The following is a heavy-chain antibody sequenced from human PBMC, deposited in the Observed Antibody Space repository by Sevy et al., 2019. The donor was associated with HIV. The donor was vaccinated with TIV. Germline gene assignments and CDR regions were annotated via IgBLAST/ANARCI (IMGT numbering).Heavy chain of an antibody. J-gene: IGHJ6*02. Sequence: SQTLSLTCSVSAMSVSSANDYWTWIRQPPGKGLEWIGHVFYFGSTKCNPSLKSRVTISLDTSKRQFSLKLTSVTAADTAVYYCGRDQYYDVLTGLYAIDVWGQGTTVTVSS. D-gene: IGHD3-9*01. CDR2: VFYFGST. CDR3: GRDQYYDVLTGLYAIDV. CDR1: AMSVSSANDY. V-gene: IGHV4-61*01.